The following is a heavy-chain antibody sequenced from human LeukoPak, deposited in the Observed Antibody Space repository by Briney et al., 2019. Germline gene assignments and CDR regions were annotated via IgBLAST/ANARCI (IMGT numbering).Heavy chain of an antibody. J-gene: IGHJ4*02. V-gene: IGHV4-4*07. CDR2: IYNSGST. Sequence: NPSETLSLTCTVSGGSISSYYWSWIRQPAGKGLVWIGRIYNSGSTNYNTNYNPSLSSRVTMSVDTSKNQFSLKLNSVTAADTAVYFCARAIWYGSGTTAFDYWGQGTLVTVSS. CDR3: ARAIWYGSGTTAFDY. D-gene: IGHD3-10*01. CDR1: GGSISSYY.